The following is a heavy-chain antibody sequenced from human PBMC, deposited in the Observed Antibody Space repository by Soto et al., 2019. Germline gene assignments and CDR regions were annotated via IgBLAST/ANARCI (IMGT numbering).Heavy chain of an antibody. CDR1: GFSFIDYA. V-gene: IGHV3-23*01. Sequence: GGSLRLSCAASGFSFIDYAINWVLQVPGRGLEYVAGIGGRGGNAFYADSMKGRFSISRDNSKNTVYLHMHNLRVDDSAMYYCAKARHSGDFAGSYDSWGQGTLVTVSS. CDR3: AKARHSGDFAGSYDS. CDR2: IGGRGGNA. D-gene: IGHD2-21*02. J-gene: IGHJ5*02.